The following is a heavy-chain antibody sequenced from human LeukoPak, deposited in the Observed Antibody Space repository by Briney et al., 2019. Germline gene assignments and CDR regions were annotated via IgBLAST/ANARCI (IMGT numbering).Heavy chain of an antibody. CDR2: INPSGGGT. J-gene: IGHJ1*01. CDR1: GYTFINYY. V-gene: IGHV1-46*01. D-gene: IGHD2-21*01. CDR3: ARDESTSILWW. Sequence: ASVKVSCKASGYTFINYYMHWVRQAPGQGLEWMGIINPSGGGTSDAQKFQGRVTMTRDTSTSTVYMELSSLRSEDTAVYYCARDESTSILWWWGQGTLVTVSS.